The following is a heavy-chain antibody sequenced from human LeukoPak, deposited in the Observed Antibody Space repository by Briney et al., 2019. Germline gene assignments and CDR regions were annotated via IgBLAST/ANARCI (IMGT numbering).Heavy chain of an antibody. Sequence: GGSLRPSCAASGFTFSNAWMSWVRQAPGKGLEWVGRIKSKTDGGTTDYAAPVKGRFTISRDDSKNTLYLQMNSLKTEDTAVYYCTREYSSSPPVLNDYWGQGTLVTVSS. D-gene: IGHD6-13*01. CDR1: GFTFSNAW. J-gene: IGHJ4*02. CDR2: IKSKTDGGTT. V-gene: IGHV3-15*01. CDR3: TREYSSSPPVLNDY.